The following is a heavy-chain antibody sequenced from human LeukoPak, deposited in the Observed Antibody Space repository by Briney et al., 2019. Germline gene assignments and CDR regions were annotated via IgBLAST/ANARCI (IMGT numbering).Heavy chain of an antibody. CDR2: IYPGDSDT. J-gene: IGHJ4*02. D-gene: IGHD2-2*01. V-gene: IGHV5-51*01. CDR3: ARHGLYCSSTSCYLFDY. Sequence: GESLKISCKGSGYSFTNYWIAWVRQMPGKGLEWVGIIYPGDSDTRYSPSFQGQVTISADKSISTAYLQWSSLKASDTAMYYCARHGLYCSSTSCYLFDYWGQGTLVTVSS. CDR1: GYSFTNYW.